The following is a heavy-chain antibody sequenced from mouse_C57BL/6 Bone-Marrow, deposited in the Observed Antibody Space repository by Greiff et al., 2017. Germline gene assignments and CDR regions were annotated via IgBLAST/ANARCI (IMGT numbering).Heavy chain of an antibody. V-gene: IGHV14-4*01. CDR2: IDPENGDT. Sequence: VQLQQSGAELVRPGASVKLSCTASGFNIKDDYMHWVKQRPEQGLEWIGWIDPENGDTEYASKFQGKATITADTSSNTAYLQLSSLTSEGTAVYYWATIRVTTVVADYWGQGTTLTVSS. J-gene: IGHJ2*01. D-gene: IGHD1-1*01. CDR1: GFNIKDDY. CDR3: ATIRVTTVVADY.